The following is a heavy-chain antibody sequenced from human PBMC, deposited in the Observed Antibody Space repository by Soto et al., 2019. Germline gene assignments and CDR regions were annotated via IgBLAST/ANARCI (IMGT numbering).Heavy chain of an antibody. CDR1: GGSFSGYY. V-gene: IGHV4-34*01. CDR3: ARYDEGGHDAFDI. Sequence: QVQLQQWGAGLLKPSETLSLTCAVYGGSFSGYYWSWIRQPPGKGLEWIGEINHSGSTNYNPSLKSRVTISVDTSKNQSSLKLSSVTAADTAVYYCARYDEGGHDAFDIWGQGTMVTVSS. D-gene: IGHD3-3*01. J-gene: IGHJ3*02. CDR2: INHSGST.